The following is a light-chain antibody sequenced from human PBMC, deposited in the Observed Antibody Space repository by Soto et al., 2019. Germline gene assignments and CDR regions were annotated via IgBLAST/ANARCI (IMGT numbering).Light chain of an antibody. CDR1: QTISSW. J-gene: IGKJ5*01. Sequence: DIRMTQSPSSLSASVGDRVTITCRASQTISSWLAWYQQKPGKAPKLLIYKASTLKSGVPSRFSGSGSGTDFTLTISRLEPEDFAVYYCQHYTISPPITFGQGTRLEIK. CDR3: QHYTISPPIT. V-gene: IGKV1-5*03. CDR2: KAS.